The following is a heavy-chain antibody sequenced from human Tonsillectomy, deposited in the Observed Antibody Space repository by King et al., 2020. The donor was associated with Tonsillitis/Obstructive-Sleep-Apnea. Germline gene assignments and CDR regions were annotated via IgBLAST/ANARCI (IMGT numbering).Heavy chain of an antibody. V-gene: IGHV3-48*03. CDR1: GFIFSNYE. CDR2: ISNSGPTT. Sequence: VQLVESGGGLVQPGGSLRLSCAASGFIFSNYEMNWVRQAPGKGLEWVSYISNSGPTTYHADSVKGRFTISRDNAKSSLYLQMNSLRAEDTAVYYCARGWNIEIVPAVFYYYGMDVWGQGTTVTVS. D-gene: IGHD2-2*01. CDR3: ARGWNIEIVPAVFYYYGMDV. J-gene: IGHJ6*02.